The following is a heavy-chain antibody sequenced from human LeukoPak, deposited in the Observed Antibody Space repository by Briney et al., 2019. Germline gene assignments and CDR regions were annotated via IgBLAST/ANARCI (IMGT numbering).Heavy chain of an antibody. J-gene: IGHJ4*02. CDR1: GGSFSGYY. CDR3: ARARPIKRMIVGAIGFDY. CDR2: INHSGST. D-gene: IGHD1-26*01. Sequence: NPSETLSLTCAVYGGSFSGYYWSWIRQPPGQGLKWIGEINHSGSTNYNPSLKSRVTISVDTSKNQFSLKLSSVTAADTAVYYCARARPIKRMIVGAIGFDYWGQGTLVTVSS. V-gene: IGHV4-34*01.